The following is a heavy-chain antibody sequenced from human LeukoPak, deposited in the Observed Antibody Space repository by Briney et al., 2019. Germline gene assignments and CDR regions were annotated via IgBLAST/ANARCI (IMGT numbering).Heavy chain of an antibody. V-gene: IGHV1-69*04. D-gene: IGHD2-2*02. CDR1: GGTFSSYA. CDR3: AIDCSSTSCYITWFDP. CDR2: IIPIFGIA. J-gene: IGHJ5*02. Sequence: SVKVSCKASGGTFSSYAISWVRQAPGQGLEWMGRIIPIFGIANYARKFQGRVTITADKSTSTAYMELSSLRSEDTAVYYCAIDCSSTSCYITWFDPWAREPWSPSPQ.